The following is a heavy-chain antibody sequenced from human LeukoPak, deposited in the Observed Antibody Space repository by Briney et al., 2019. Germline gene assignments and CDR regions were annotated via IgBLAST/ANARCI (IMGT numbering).Heavy chain of an antibody. D-gene: IGHD4-17*01. CDR1: WFIVSSNY. J-gene: IGHJ4*02. Sequence: GGSLRLSCAASWFIVSSNYMSWVRQAPGKGLEWVSVIYNGGTTQYADSVKGRFTISRDDSRSTLYLQMNSLRAEDTAVYYCARTNYGDYPFDYWGQGTLVTVSS. CDR3: ARTNYGDYPFDY. CDR2: IYNGGTT. V-gene: IGHV3-53*01.